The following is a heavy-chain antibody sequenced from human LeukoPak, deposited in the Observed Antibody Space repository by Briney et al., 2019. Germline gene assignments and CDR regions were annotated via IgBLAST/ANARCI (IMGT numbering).Heavy chain of an antibody. CDR3: ARSSYYDSSGYGLILVLPYYYYGMDV. D-gene: IGHD3-22*01. CDR2: IWYDGSNK. CDR1: GFTFSSYG. J-gene: IGHJ6*02. Sequence: GGSLRLSCAASGFTFSSYGMHWVRQAPGKGLEWVAVIWYDGSNKYYADSVKGRFTISRDNSKNTLYLQMNSLRAEDTAVYYCARSSYYDSSGYGLILVLPYYYYGMDVWGQGTTVTVSS. V-gene: IGHV3-33*01.